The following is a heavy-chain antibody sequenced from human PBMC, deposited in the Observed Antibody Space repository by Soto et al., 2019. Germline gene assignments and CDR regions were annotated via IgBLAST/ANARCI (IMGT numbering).Heavy chain of an antibody. CDR2: ISYDGSNK. D-gene: IGHD1-26*01. Sequence: PGGSLRLSCAASGFTFSSYGMHWVRQAPGKGLGWVAVISYDGSNKYYADSGKGRFTISRDNSKNTLYLQMNSLRAEDTAVYYCAKDRPSGSRPYYYGMDVWGQGTTVTAP. J-gene: IGHJ6*02. V-gene: IGHV3-30*18. CDR3: AKDRPSGSRPYYYGMDV. CDR1: GFTFSSYG.